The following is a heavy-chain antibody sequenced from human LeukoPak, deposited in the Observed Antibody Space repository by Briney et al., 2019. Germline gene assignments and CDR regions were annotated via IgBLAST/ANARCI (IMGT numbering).Heavy chain of an antibody. J-gene: IGHJ6*02. V-gene: IGHV3-74*01. Sequence: GGSLRLSCAASGFTFSSYWMHWVRQAPGKGLVWVSRINGDGGSTKNADSVKGRFTTSRDNAKNSLYLQMNSLRAEDTAVYYCARAQYYDSTTAGGMDVWGQGTTVTVSS. CDR2: INGDGGST. CDR3: ARAQYYDSTTAGGMDV. CDR1: GFTFSSYW. D-gene: IGHD3-22*01.